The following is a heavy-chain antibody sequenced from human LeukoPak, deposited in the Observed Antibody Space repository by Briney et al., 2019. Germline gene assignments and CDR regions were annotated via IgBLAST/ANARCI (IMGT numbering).Heavy chain of an antibody. Sequence: PGGSLRLSCAASGFTFSDYYMSWIRQAPGKGLEWVSYISGTGLTIYYADSVKGRFTISRDNAKNSLYLQMNSLRSEDTAVYYCAKVAKYYYGSETYYFFEQWGQGTPVTASS. CDR3: AKVAKYYYGSETYYFFEQ. CDR1: GFTFSDYY. CDR2: ISGTGLTI. V-gene: IGHV3-11*01. J-gene: IGHJ4*02. D-gene: IGHD3-10*01.